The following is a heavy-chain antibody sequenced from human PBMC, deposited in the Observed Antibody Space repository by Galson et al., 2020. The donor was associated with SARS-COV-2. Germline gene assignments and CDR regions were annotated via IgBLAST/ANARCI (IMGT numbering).Heavy chain of an antibody. CDR3: TRVVIDYYDSSGHFDY. Sequence: GGSLRLSCTASGFTFGDYAMSWFRQAPGKGLEWVGFIRSKAYGGTTEYAASVKGRFTISRDDSKSIAYLQMNSLKTEDTAVYYCTRVVIDYYDSSGHFDYWGQGTLVTVSS. D-gene: IGHD3-22*01. V-gene: IGHV3-49*03. CDR2: IRSKAYGGTT. CDR1: GFTFGDYA. J-gene: IGHJ4*02.